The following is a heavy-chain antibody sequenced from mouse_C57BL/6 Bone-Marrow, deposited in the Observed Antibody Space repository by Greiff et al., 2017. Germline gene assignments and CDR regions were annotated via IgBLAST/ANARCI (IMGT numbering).Heavy chain of an antibody. V-gene: IGHV1-64*01. Sequence: QVQLQQPGAELVKPGASVKLSCKASGYTFTSYWMHWVKQRPGQGLEWIGMIHPNSGSTHYNEKFKSKATLTVDTSSSTAYMQLSSLASEDSAVYCCARGTTVVSFDYWGQGTTLTVST. CDR3: ARGTTVVSFDY. D-gene: IGHD1-1*01. CDR2: IHPNSGST. J-gene: IGHJ2*01. CDR1: GYTFTSYW.